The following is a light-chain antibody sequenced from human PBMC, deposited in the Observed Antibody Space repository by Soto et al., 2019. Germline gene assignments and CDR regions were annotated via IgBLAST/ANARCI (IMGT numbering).Light chain of an antibody. CDR3: QQYNTYSRT. V-gene: IGKV1-5*01. Sequence: DIQMTQSPSTLFASVGDRVNITCRASQSISSWLPWYQQKPGKAPKVLIYDASSLDSGVPSRFSGSGSGTEVTLTISSLQPDDFATYYCQQYNTYSRTFGQGTKVEIK. CDR2: DAS. J-gene: IGKJ1*01. CDR1: QSISSW.